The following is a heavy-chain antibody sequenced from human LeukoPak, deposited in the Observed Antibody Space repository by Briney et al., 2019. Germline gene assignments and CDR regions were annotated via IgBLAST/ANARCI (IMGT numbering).Heavy chain of an antibody. V-gene: IGHV3-30*18. J-gene: IGHJ3*02. CDR3: AKDRAYYYDSSAYYGPNDGFDI. CDR1: GFTFSGYG. Sequence: GGSLRLSCAASGFTFSGYGMHWVRQAPDKGLEWVALISSDGSNRIYADSVKGRFSISRDNSKNTLYLEMNSLRAEDTAVYYCAKDRAYYYDSSAYYGPNDGFDIWGQGTMVTVSS. D-gene: IGHD3-22*01. CDR2: ISSDGSNR.